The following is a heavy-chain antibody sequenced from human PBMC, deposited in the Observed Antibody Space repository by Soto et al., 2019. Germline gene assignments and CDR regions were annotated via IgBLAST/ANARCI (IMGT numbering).Heavy chain of an antibody. CDR2: ISGTGGTP. D-gene: IGHD6-13*01. CDR1: GFTFTRSA. Sequence: EVQLLESGGGLVQPGGSLRLSCAASGFTFTRSAMSWVRQAPGKGLEGVSTISGTGGTPYYADSVKGRFTIYRDNSVNALYLQMNSSRAEDTAVYYCAGGLAAAGPFDHCGQGALVAVSS. J-gene: IGHJ4*02. CDR3: AGGLAAAGPFDH. V-gene: IGHV3-23*01.